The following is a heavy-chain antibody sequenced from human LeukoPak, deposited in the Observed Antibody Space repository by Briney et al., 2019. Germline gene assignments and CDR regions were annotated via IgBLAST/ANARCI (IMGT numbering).Heavy chain of an antibody. V-gene: IGHV4-59*01. D-gene: IGHD3-22*01. CDR1: SGSISNYY. J-gene: IGHJ4*02. Sequence: SETLSLTCTVSSGSISNYYWSWIRQPPGKGLEWIGYIYYSGTTNYNPSLKSRVTISVDTSKTQFSLNLRSVTAADTAVYYCARGYLPSSGYFYYFDSWGQGTLVTVSS. CDR3: ARGYLPSSGYFYYFDS. CDR2: IYYSGTT.